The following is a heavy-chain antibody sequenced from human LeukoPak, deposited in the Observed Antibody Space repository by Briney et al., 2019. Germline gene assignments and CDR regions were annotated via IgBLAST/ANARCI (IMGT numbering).Heavy chain of an antibody. Sequence: ASVKVSCKASGYTFTSYYMHWVRQAPGQGLEWMGIINPSGGSTSYAQKFQGRVTMTRDTSTSTVHMELSSLRSEDTVVYYCARGPQTNSSSCPNFDYWGQGTLVTVSS. CDR1: GYTFTSYY. J-gene: IGHJ4*02. CDR3: ARGPQTNSSSCPNFDY. V-gene: IGHV1-46*01. CDR2: INPSGGST. D-gene: IGHD6-13*01.